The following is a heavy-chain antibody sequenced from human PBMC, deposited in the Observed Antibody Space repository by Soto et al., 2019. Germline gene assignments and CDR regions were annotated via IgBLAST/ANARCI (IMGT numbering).Heavy chain of an antibody. V-gene: IGHV3-48*01. CDR1: GFTFSRDS. CDR2: ISSSSSTI. Sequence: GGPLRRSCTVSGFTFSRDSMNWVRPVPGKGLEWVSYISSSSSTIDYADSVKGRFTISRDNAKNSLYLQMNSLRAEDTAVYYCARDSSSWPGSPYFDYWGQGTLVTVSS. CDR3: ARDSSSWPGSPYFDY. J-gene: IGHJ4*02. D-gene: IGHD6-13*01.